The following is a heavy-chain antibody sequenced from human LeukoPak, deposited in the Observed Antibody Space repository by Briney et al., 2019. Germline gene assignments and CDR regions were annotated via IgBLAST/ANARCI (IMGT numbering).Heavy chain of an antibody. CDR1: GFTFSSYG. V-gene: IGHV3-33*01. D-gene: IGHD6-19*01. Sequence: GGSLRLSCAASGFTFSSYGMHWVRQAPGKGLEWVAVISYDGSNKYYADSVKGRFTISRDNSKNTLYLQMNSLRAEDTAVYYCARDAGGYSSGPRGDWFDPWGQGTLVTVSS. J-gene: IGHJ5*02. CDR2: ISYDGSNK. CDR3: ARDAGGYSSGPRGDWFDP.